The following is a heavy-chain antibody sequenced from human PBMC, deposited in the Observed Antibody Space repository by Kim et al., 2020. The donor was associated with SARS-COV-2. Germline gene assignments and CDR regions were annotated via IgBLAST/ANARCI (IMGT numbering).Heavy chain of an antibody. V-gene: IGHV4-59*01. Sequence: SETLSLTCTVSGGSISSYYWSWIRQPPGKGLEWIGYIYYSGSTNYNPSLKSRVTISVDTSKNQFSLKLSSVTAADTAVYYCARDGFGWYDNRNGSYYYYYMDVWGKGTTVTVSS. J-gene: IGHJ6*03. D-gene: IGHD1-20*01. CDR1: GGSISSYY. CDR2: IYYSGST. CDR3: ARDGFGWYDNRNGSYYYYYMDV.